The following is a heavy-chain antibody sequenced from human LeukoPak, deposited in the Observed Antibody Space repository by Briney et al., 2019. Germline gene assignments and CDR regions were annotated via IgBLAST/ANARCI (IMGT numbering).Heavy chain of an antibody. J-gene: IGHJ4*02. V-gene: IGHV4-39*01. CDR3: ARAVPGSYYAYYFDY. Sequence: SETLSLTCTVSGGSISSSSYYWGWIRQPPGTGLEWIGSIYYSGSTYYNPSLKSRVTISVDTSKNQFSLKLSSVTAADTAVYYCARAVPGSYYAYYFDYWGQGTLVTVSS. D-gene: IGHD1-26*01. CDR1: GGSISSSSYY. CDR2: IYYSGST.